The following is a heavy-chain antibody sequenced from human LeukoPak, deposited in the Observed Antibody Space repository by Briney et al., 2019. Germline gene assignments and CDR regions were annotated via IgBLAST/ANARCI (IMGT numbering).Heavy chain of an antibody. J-gene: IGHJ4*02. Sequence: PGGSLRLSCAASGFTFSSYWMNWVCQAPGKGLEWVANIKQDGSERYYVDSVKGRFTISRDNAKSSLYLQMNSLRAEDTAVYYCARSRYGDYWGQGTLVTVSS. D-gene: IGHD5-18*01. CDR1: GFTFSSYW. CDR2: IKQDGSER. CDR3: ARSRYGDY. V-gene: IGHV3-7*01.